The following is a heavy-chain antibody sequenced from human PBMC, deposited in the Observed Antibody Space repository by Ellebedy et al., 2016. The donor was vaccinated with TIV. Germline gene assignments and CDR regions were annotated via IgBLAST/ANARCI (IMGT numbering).Heavy chain of an antibody. D-gene: IGHD6-19*01. CDR2: ISGSGGST. CDR3: AKSKYSGGSTSDY. V-gene: IGHV3-23*01. CDR1: GFTFSSYA. J-gene: IGHJ4*02. Sequence: GGSLRLXXAASGFTFSSYAMSWVRQAPGKGLEWVSVISGSGGSTYSADSVKGRFTISRDNSKNTLYLQMNSLRAEDTAVYYCAKSKYSGGSTSDYWGQGTLVTVSS.